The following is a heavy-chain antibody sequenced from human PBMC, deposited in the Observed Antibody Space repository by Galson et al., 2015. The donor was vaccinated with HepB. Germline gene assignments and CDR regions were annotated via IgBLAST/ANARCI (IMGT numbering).Heavy chain of an antibody. CDR2: ISTNSGKT. CDR3: ARDRLHSLDY. CDR1: GYTFTSNG. D-gene: IGHD2-15*01. J-gene: IGHJ4*02. Sequence: SVKVSCKASGYTFTSNGLSWVRQAPGKGLEWIEWISTNSGKTNYAQKFQGRVTLTTDTSTTTAYMELRSLRADDTAVYYCARDRLHSLDYWGQGTQVAVSS. V-gene: IGHV1-18*04.